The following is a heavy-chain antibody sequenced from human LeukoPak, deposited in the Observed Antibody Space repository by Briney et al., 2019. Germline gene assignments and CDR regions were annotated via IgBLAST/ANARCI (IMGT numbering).Heavy chain of an antibody. CDR2: VSATGGNT. V-gene: IGHV3-23*01. CDR1: GLTFGIYT. D-gene: IGHD1-1*01. J-gene: IGHJ4*02. Sequence: GGSLRLSCAASGLTFGIYTMNWVRQTPGKRLEWVSAVSATGGNTFYADSVKGRFTVSRDNSKNTVYLQMDRLRAEDTAVYYCAKDLRGYNVNDGIDYWGQGALVTVSS. CDR3: AKDLRGYNVNDGIDY.